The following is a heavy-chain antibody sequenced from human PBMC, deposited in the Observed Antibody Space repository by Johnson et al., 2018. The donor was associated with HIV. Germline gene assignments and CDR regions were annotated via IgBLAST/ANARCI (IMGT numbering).Heavy chain of an antibody. J-gene: IGHJ3*02. CDR3: ARGSHAKGDAFDI. D-gene: IGHD3-16*01. CDR1: GFTFSDYY. CDR2: ITSGDTTV. V-gene: IGHV3-11*04. Sequence: QVQLVESGGGLVNPGGSLRLSCAASGFTFSDYYFSWIRQAPGKGLGWLAYITSGDTTVYYADSVRGRFTISRDNAKNSLYLQMNSLRAEDTAVYYCARGSHAKGDAFDIWGQGTMVTVSS.